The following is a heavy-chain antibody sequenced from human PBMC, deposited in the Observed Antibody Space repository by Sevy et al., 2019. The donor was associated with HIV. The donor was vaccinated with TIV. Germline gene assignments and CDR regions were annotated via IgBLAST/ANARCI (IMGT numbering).Heavy chain of an antibody. Sequence: GGSLRLSCAASGFTFSNAWMSWVRQAPGKGLEWVAVISYDGINKYYGDSVKGRFIISRDRSKNTLYLQMNILRIEDTAVYYCAKDFTGFYGMDVWGQGTTVTVSS. D-gene: IGHD3-9*01. CDR1: GFTFSNAW. J-gene: IGHJ6*02. V-gene: IGHV3-30*18. CDR3: AKDFTGFYGMDV. CDR2: ISYDGINK.